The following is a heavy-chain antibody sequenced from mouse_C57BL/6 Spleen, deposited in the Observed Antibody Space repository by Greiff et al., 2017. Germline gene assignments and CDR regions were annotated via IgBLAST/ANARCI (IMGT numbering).Heavy chain of an antibody. CDR3: ARWDGYFLFDY. J-gene: IGHJ2*01. CDR1: GYTFTSYW. D-gene: IGHD2-3*01. CDR2: INPSNGGT. V-gene: IGHV1-53*01. Sequence: VQLQQPGTELVKPGASVKLSCKASGYTFTSYWMHWVKQRPGQGLEWIGNINPSNGGTNYNEQLKSKATLTVDKSSITAYMPLSSLTSDDSAVYYCARWDGYFLFDYWGQGTTLTVSS.